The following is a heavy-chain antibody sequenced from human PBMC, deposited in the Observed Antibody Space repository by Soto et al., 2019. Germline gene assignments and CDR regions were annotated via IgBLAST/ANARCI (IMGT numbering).Heavy chain of an antibody. CDR1: GGSISSYY. CDR2: IYYSGST. J-gene: IGHJ6*02. D-gene: IGHD2-21*02. V-gene: IGHV4-59*01. Sequence: ETLSLTCTVSGGSISSYYWSWIRQPPGKGLEWIGYIYYSGSTNYNPSLKSRVTISVDTSKNQFSLKLSSVTAADTAVYYCARDRGDPSWTYHYYRLDVWGQGTTVTVSS. CDR3: ARDRGDPSWTYHYYRLDV.